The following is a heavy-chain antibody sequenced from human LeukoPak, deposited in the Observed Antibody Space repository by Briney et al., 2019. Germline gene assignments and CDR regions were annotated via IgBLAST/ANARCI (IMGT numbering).Heavy chain of an antibody. V-gene: IGHV3-23*01. CDR2: ISGSGGST. D-gene: IGHD3-10*01. J-gene: IGHJ4*02. Sequence: PGGSLRLSCAASGFTFGSYAMSWVRQAPGKGLEWVSAISGSGGSTYYADSVKGRFTISRDNSKNTLYLQMNSLRAEDTAVYYCAKDLRRRHDRTYYYGSGLGIFDYWGQGTLVTVSS. CDR1: GFTFGSYA. CDR3: AKDLRRRHDRTYYYGSGLGIFDY.